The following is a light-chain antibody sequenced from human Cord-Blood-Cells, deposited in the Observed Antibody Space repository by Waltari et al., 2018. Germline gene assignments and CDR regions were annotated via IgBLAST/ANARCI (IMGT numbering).Light chain of an antibody. CDR1: SLRSYY. Sequence: SSELTQDPAVSVALGHTVRITCQGDSLRSYYASWYQQKPGQAPVLVIYGKNNRPSGIPDRFSGSSSGNTASLTITGAQAEDEADYYCNSRDSSGNHLEVFGGGTKLTVL. J-gene: IGLJ2*01. V-gene: IGLV3-19*01. CDR2: GKN. CDR3: NSRDSSGNHLEV.